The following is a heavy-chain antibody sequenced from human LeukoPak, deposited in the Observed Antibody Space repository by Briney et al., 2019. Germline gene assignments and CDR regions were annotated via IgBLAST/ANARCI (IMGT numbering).Heavy chain of an antibody. Sequence: ASVKVSCKASGYTFTSYGISWVRQAPGQGLEWMGWISAYNGNTNYAQKLQGRVTMTTDTSTSTVYMELSSLRSEDTAVYYCARVSGRITMVLGYWGQGTLVTVSS. CDR3: ARVSGRITMVLGY. CDR1: GYTFTSYG. D-gene: IGHD3-10*01. V-gene: IGHV1-18*01. J-gene: IGHJ4*02. CDR2: ISAYNGNT.